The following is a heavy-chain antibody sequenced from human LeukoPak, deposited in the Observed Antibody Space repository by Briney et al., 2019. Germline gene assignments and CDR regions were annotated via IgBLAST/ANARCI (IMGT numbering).Heavy chain of an antibody. CDR3: ATYRQVLLPFES. V-gene: IGHV3-23*01. D-gene: IGHD2-8*02. J-gene: IGHJ4*02. CDR2: ISGSGSNT. CDR1: EFTFSNYA. Sequence: GGSLRLSCAASEFTFSNYAMTWVRLAPGKGLEWVSTISGSGSNTFYADSVKGRFTISRDNSKNTLYLQMNSLRAEDTAVYYCATYRQVLLPFESWGQGTLVTVSS.